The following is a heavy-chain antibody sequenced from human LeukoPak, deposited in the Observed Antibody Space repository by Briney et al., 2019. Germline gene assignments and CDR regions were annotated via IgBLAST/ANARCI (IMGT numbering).Heavy chain of an antibody. V-gene: IGHV3-15*01. CDR1: GFIFSNAW. CDR3: TTDPSGSYYYYYMDV. CDR2: IKSKTDGGTT. Sequence: GGSLRLSCAASGFIFSNAWMSWVRQAPGKGLEWVGRIKSKTDGGTTDYAAPVNGRFTISRDDSKNTLYLQMNSLRTEDTAVYYCTTDPSGSYYYYYMDVWGKGTTVTVSS. D-gene: IGHD1-26*01. J-gene: IGHJ6*03.